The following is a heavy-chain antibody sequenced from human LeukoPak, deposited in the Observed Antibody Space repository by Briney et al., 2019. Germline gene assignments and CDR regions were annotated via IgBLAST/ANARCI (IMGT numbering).Heavy chain of an antibody. CDR3: ARVVPAAIPPFDAFDI. Sequence: GSLRLSCAASGFTFSSYWMSWVHQAPGKGLEWIGEINHSGSTNYNPSLKSRVTISVDTSKNQFSLKLSSVTAADTAVYYCARVVPAAIPPFDAFDIWGQGTMVTVSS. CDR1: GFTFSSYW. D-gene: IGHD2-2*02. V-gene: IGHV4-34*01. CDR2: INHSGST. J-gene: IGHJ3*02.